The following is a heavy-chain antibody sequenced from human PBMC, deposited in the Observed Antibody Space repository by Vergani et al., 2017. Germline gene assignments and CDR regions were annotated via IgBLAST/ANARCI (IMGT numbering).Heavy chain of an antibody. Sequence: QVQLVQSGAEVKKPGASVKVSCKASGYTFTGYYMHWVRQAPGQGLEWMGWIIPIFGTANYAQKFQGRVTITADESTSTAYMELSSLRSEDTAVYYCARDPGIAARFGAFDIWGQGTMVTVSS. D-gene: IGHD6-6*01. CDR3: ARDPGIAARFGAFDI. CDR2: IIPIFGTA. J-gene: IGHJ3*02. CDR1: GYTFTGYY. V-gene: IGHV1-69*01.